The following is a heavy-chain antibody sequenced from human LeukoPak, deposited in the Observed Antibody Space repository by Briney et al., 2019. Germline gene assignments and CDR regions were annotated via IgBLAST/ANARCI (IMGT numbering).Heavy chain of an antibody. J-gene: IGHJ6*02. V-gene: IGHV3-7*03. CDR1: GFTFSSYW. CDR2: INHNGNVN. Sequence: GGSLRLSCAASGFTFSSYWMNWARQAPGKGLEWVASINHNGNVNYYVDSVKGRFTISRDNAKNSLYLQMSNLRAEDTAVYFWAGGGGLEVLGQGATGTGS. D-gene: IGHD3-16*01. CDR3: AGGGGLEV.